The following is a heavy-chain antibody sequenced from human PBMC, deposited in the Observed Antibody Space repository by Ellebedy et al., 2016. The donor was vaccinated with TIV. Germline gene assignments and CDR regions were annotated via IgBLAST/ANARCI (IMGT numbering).Heavy chain of an antibody. J-gene: IGHJ4*02. CDR1: GFSLSTSGVG. CDR3: AHDGYDILTSYYRFDY. V-gene: IGHV2-5*02. CDR2: IYWDDDK. D-gene: IGHD3-9*01. Sequence: SGPTLVTPTQTLTLTCTFSGFSLSTSGVGVGWIRQPPGKALEWLALIYWDDDKRYSPSLKSRLTITKDTSKNQVVLTITNMNPVDTATYYCAHDGYDILTSYYRFDYWGQGTLVTVSS.